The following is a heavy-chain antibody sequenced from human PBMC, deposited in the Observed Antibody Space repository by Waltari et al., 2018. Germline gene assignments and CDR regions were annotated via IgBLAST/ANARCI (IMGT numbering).Heavy chain of an antibody. CDR2: IWNDGSNQ. Sequence: QVQLVESGGGGVRLGTSLRSPGVGPGSTFITHGMHWVRQAPGKGLEWVAVIWNDGSNQYYGHSVRGRFTVSRDNSKSTVYLQMNSLRVEDTAVYYCARYGSGSYAPDYWGQGTLVTVSS. CDR1: GSTFITHG. J-gene: IGHJ4*02. D-gene: IGHD3-10*01. V-gene: IGHV3-33*01. CDR3: ARYGSGSYAPDY.